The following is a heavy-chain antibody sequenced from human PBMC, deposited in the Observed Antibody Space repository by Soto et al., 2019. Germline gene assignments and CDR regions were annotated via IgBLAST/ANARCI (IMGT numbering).Heavy chain of an antibody. CDR2: ISNTGSTK. J-gene: IGHJ4*02. V-gene: IGHV3-11*01. D-gene: IGHD4-17*01. Sequence: GGSLRLSCVVSGSSFSDYYMSWIRQAPGKGLEWISYISNTGSTKYYADSVKGRFTISRDNAKNSLYLQMNSLRGEDTAVYYCARDYYGDYIPDYWGQGTLVTVSS. CDR3: ARDYYGDYIPDY. CDR1: GSSFSDYY.